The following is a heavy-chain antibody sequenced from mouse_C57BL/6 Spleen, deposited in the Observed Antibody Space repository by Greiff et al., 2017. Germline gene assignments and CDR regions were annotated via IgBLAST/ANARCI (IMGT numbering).Heavy chain of an antibody. D-gene: IGHD2-5*01. Sequence: QVQLKQPGAELVMPGASVKLSCKASGYTFTSYWMHWVKQRPGQGLEWIGEIDPSDSYTNYTQKFKGKSTLTVDKTTSTAYMQLSSLTSEDSAVYYGARPLADYSNYCYFDVWGTGTTVSVSS. CDR3: ARPLADYSNYCYFDV. J-gene: IGHJ1*03. V-gene: IGHV1-69*01. CDR2: IDPSDSYT. CDR1: GYTFTSYW.